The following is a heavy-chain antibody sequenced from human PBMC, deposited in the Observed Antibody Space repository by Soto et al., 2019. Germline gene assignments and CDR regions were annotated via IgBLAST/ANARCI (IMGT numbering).Heavy chain of an antibody. Sequence: EVQLLESGGGLVQPGGSLRVSCVASGFMFNNYAMRWVRQAPGKGLEWVSSINDSGGSTHYADSVKGRFTISRDNSKNTLYLQMNGLRAGDTALYYCSKGGWKDSTSSIAHCDYWGQGTLVTVSS. V-gene: IGHV3-23*01. CDR1: GFMFNNYA. J-gene: IGHJ4*02. CDR3: SKGGWKDSTSSIAHCDY. CDR2: INDSGGST. D-gene: IGHD6-6*01.